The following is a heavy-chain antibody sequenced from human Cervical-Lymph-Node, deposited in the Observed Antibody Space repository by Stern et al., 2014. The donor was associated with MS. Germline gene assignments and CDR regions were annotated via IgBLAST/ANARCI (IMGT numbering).Heavy chain of an antibody. CDR3: ARAGWGYDY. CDR1: GYTFTTSA. D-gene: IGHD2-15*01. V-gene: IGHV1-3*01. CDR2: INAARGDT. Sequence: QVQLVQSGAEVKKPGASVKVSCKASGYTFTTSAIHWVRQAPGQRFEWMGWINAARGDTRYSEKFQGRVTLTRDTSASTAYMELSSLRSEDTAVYYCARAGWGYDYWGQGNLVTVSS. J-gene: IGHJ4*02.